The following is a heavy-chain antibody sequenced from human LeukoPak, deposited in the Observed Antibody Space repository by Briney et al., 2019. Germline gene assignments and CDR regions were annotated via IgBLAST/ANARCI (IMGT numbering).Heavy chain of an antibody. D-gene: IGHD3-3*01. CDR1: GGSISSGGYY. J-gene: IGHJ4*02. CDR3: ARAAYYDFWSGYPLFYFDY. Sequence: SETLSLTCTVSGGSISSGGYYWSWIRQHPGKGLEWIRYIYYSGSTYYNPSLKSRVTISVDTSKNQFSLKLSSVTAADTAVYYCARAAYYDFWSGYPLFYFDYWGQGALVTVSS. V-gene: IGHV4-31*03. CDR2: IYYSGST.